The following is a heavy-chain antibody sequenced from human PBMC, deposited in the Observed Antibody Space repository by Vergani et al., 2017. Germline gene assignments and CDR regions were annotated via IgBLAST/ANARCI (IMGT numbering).Heavy chain of an antibody. D-gene: IGHD3-22*01. Sequence: VQLVESGGGLVQPGGSLRLSCAASGFTFSDYYMSWIRQAPGKGLEWVSYISSSGSTIYYADSVKGRFTISRDNAKNSLYLQMNSLRAEDTAVYYCASRRYYYDSSGYYPDAFDIWGQGTMVTVSS. J-gene: IGHJ3*02. CDR1: GFTFSDYY. CDR3: ASRRYYYDSSGYYPDAFDI. V-gene: IGHV3-11*01. CDR2: ISSSGSTI.